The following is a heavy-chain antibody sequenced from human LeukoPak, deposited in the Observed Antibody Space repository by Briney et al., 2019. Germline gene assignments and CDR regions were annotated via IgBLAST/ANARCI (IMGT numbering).Heavy chain of an antibody. V-gene: IGHV4-59*04. CDR2: IFYSGNT. D-gene: IGHD5-18*01. Sequence: KASETLSLTCTVSGGSISGYYWSWIRQPPGKGLEWIGNIFYSGNTYYNPSLKSRVTISVDTSKNQFSLRLSSVTAADTAVYYCARLGGYSYGSSYYFDYWGQGTLVTVSS. J-gene: IGHJ4*02. CDR1: GGSISGYY. CDR3: ARLGGYSYGSSYYFDY.